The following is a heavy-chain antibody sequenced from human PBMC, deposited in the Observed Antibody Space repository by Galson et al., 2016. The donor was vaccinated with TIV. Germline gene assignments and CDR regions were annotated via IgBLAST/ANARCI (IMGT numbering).Heavy chain of an antibody. J-gene: IGHJ4*02. CDR1: GFDVSRNY. CDR3: ATTGGTNWNYFDN. CDR2: LYVLGTT. D-gene: IGHD1/OR15-1a*01. V-gene: IGHV3-53*01. Sequence: SLRLSCAASGFDVSRNYMNWVRQAPGKGLEWVSVLYVLGTTYYADSVKGRFTVSGDTSKNTLYLEMSTLRAEDTAVYYCATTGGTNWNYFDNWGQGTLLTVSS.